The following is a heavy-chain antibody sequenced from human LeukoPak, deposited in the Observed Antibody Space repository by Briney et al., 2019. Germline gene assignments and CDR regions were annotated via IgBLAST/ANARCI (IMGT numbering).Heavy chain of an antibody. CDR2: IKEDGSEK. D-gene: IGHD5-18*01. Sequence: GGSLRLSCAASGFTFSRYWMTWVRQAPGKGLEWVANIKEDGSEKSYVDSVKGRFTISRDNAKNSLYLQMNSLRAEDTAVYYCARDLSGIAGYTYGRGIDYWGQGTLVTVSS. V-gene: IGHV3-7*01. CDR1: GFTFSRYW. J-gene: IGHJ4*02. CDR3: ARDLSGIAGYTYGRGIDY.